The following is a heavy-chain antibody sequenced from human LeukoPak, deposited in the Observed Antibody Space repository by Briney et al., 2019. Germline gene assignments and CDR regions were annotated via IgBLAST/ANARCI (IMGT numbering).Heavy chain of an antibody. V-gene: IGHV3-7*01. J-gene: IGHJ6*03. CDR1: GFTFSSYW. Sequence: GGSLRLSCAASGFTFSSYWMSWVRQAPGKGLEWVANIKQDGSEKYYADSVKGRFTISRDNAKNSLYLQMNSLRAEDTAVYYCARLGIAAAGSYYYYMDVWGKGATVTVSS. D-gene: IGHD6-13*01. CDR2: IKQDGSEK. CDR3: ARLGIAAAGSYYYYMDV.